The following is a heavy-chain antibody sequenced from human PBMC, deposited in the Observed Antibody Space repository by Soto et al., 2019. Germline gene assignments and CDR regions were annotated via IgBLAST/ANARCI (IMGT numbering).Heavy chain of an antibody. CDR2: IYFTGTT. V-gene: IGHV4-31*03. D-gene: IGHD6-19*01. CDR3: ARDWGSSGWPN. Sequence: SETLSLTCTVSGHSLSSGGYYWSWIRQHPGKGLEWVGYIYFTGTTLYNPSLKSRLAISVDTSKNQFSLKLTSVTAADTAVYYCARDWGSSGWPNWGQGVLVTVST. J-gene: IGHJ4*02. CDR1: GHSLSSGGYY.